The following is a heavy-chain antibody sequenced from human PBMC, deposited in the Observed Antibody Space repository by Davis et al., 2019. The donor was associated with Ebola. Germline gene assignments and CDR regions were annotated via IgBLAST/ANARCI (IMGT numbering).Heavy chain of an antibody. CDR2: INAANGNT. J-gene: IGHJ5*02. CDR3: ARGRRVDSSGYYRNWFDP. CDR1: GHTFTTYG. V-gene: IGHV1-3*03. Sequence: AASVKVSCKAPGHTFTTYGWHWVRQAPGQRLEWMGWINAANGNTKYSQEFQGRVTITRDTFASKVYMELSSLRSEDTAVYYCARGRRVDSSGYYRNWFDPWGQGTLVTVSS. D-gene: IGHD3-22*01.